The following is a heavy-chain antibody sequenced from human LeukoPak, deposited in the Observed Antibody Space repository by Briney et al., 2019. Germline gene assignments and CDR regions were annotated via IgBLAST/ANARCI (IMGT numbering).Heavy chain of an antibody. D-gene: IGHD2-2*01. CDR1: GFTFSSYS. CDR3: ARDLGTSPPAAQYYYYGMDV. V-gene: IGHV3-21*01. J-gene: IGHJ6*02. CDR2: ISSSSSYI. Sequence: AGGSLRLSCAASGFTFSSYSMNWVRQAPGKGLEWVSSISSSSSYIYYADSVKGRFTISRDNAKNSLYLQMNSLRAEDTAVYYCARDLGTSPPAAQYYYYGMDVWGQGTTVTVSS.